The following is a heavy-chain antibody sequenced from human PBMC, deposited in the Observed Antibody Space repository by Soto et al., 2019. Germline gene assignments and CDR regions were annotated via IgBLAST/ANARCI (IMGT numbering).Heavy chain of an antibody. CDR3: ARAKPDYDFWSGSDFRKNYYYGMDV. J-gene: IGHJ6*02. CDR1: GGSVSSGSYY. D-gene: IGHD3-3*01. CDR2: IDYSGNT. Sequence: PSETLSLTCTVSGGSVSSGSYYWSWIRQPPGKGPVWLGYIDYSGNTYFNPSRKSRVNRSVDTSKTQFSLKLSSVTAADTAVYYCARAKPDYDFWSGSDFRKNYYYGMDVWGQGTTVTVPS. V-gene: IGHV4-61*01.